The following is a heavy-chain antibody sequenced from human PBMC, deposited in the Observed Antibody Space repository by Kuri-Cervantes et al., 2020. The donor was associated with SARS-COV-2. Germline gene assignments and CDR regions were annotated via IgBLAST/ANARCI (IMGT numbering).Heavy chain of an antibody. CDR2: RHYNGRP. Sequence: ESLKISCTVSGGSIGSYWWTWIRQPPGKGLEWIGYRHYNGRPNYNPSLKSRVTISLDTSKNQLSLNLRPVTAADTAVYYCARYSEWGDWHFDLWGRGTLVTVSS. V-gene: IGHV4-59*01. CDR1: GGSIGSYW. J-gene: IGHJ2*01. D-gene: IGHD3-3*01. CDR3: ARYSEWGDWHFDL.